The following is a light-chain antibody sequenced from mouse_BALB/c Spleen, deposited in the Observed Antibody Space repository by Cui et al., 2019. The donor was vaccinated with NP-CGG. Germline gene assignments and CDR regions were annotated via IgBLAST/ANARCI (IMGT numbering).Light chain of an antibody. J-gene: IGLJ1*01. CDR1: TWAVTTINY. Sequence: QAVVTQESALTTSPGETVTLTCRSSTWAVTTINYGNWVQEKPDQLFTGLIGGTNNRAPGVPARFSGSLIGDKAALTITGAQTEDETIYFCALWYSNHWVFGGGTKLTVL. CDR2: GTN. V-gene: IGLV1*01. CDR3: ALWYSNHWV.